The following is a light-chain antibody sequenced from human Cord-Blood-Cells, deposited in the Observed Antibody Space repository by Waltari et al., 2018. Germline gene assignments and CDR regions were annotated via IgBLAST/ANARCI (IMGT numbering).Light chain of an antibody. Sequence: QSALTQPPSASGSHGQSVTISCTGTSSDVGGSNSVSWYQQHPGKAPKLMIYEVSKRPSGVPDRFSGSKSGNTASLTVSGLQAEDEADYYCSSYAGSNNFVFGTGTKVTVL. CDR1: SSDVGGSNS. CDR3: SSYAGSNNFV. V-gene: IGLV2-8*01. CDR2: EVS. J-gene: IGLJ1*01.